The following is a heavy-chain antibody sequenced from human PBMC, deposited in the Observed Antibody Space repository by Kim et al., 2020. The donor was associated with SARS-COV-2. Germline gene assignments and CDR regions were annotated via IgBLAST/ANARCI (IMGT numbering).Heavy chain of an antibody. V-gene: IGHV3-30-3*01. Sequence: GGSLRLSCAASGFTFSSYAMHWVRQAPGKGLEWVAVISYDGSNKYYADSVKGRFTISRDNSKNTLYLQMNSLRDEDTAVYYCARAFLVGPFDYWGQGTLV. CDR2: ISYDGSNK. D-gene: IGHD2-8*02. J-gene: IGHJ4*02. CDR3: ARAFLVGPFDY. CDR1: GFTFSSYA.